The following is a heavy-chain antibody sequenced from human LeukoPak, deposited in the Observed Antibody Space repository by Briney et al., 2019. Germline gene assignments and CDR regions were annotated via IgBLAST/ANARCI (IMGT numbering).Heavy chain of an antibody. V-gene: IGHV1-69*05. J-gene: IGHJ6*03. D-gene: IGHD3-10*01. CDR2: IIPIFGTA. Sequence: SSVKVSCKASGYTFTGYYMHWVRQAPGQGLEWMGGIIPIFGTANYAQKFQGRVTITTDESTSTAYMELSSLRSEDTAVYYCARGGVPYYYYYMDVWGKGTTVTVSS. CDR1: GYTFTGYY. CDR3: ARGGVPYYYYYMDV.